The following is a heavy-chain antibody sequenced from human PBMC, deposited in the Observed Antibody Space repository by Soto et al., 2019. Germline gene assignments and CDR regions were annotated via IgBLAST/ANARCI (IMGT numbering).Heavy chain of an antibody. CDR1: GGSISSGGYY. V-gene: IGHV4-30-4*01. CDR3: AREGDAFGAPFDY. Sequence: QVQLQESGPGLVKPSQTLSLTCTVSGGSISSGGYYWSWIRQPPGKGLEWIGYIYSSGNTYYNPSLKSRVPISVDTSKNQFCLKLTSVTAADTAVYYCAREGDAFGAPFDYWGQGTLVTVSS. D-gene: IGHD3-10*01. J-gene: IGHJ4*02. CDR2: IYSSGNT.